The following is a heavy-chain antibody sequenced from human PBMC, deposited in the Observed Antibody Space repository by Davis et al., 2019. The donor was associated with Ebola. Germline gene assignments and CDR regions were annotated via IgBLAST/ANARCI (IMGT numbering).Heavy chain of an antibody. CDR1: GGSISSSSYY. CDR2: IYYSGST. D-gene: IGHD3-9*01. Sequence: MPSETLSLTCTVSGGSISSSSYYWGWIRQPPGKGLEWIGSIYYSGSTYYNPSLKSRVTISVDTSKNQFSLKLSSVTAADTAVYYCARAPYDILTGYSDYGMDVWGKGTTVTVSS. J-gene: IGHJ6*04. V-gene: IGHV4-39*07. CDR3: ARAPYDILTGYSDYGMDV.